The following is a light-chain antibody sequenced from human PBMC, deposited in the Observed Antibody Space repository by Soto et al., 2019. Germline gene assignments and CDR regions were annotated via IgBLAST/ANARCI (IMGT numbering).Light chain of an antibody. Sequence: EIVLTQSPGTLSLSPGERATLSCRASQSVSSSYLAWYQQIPGQAPRLLIYAPSKRATGIPARFSGSGSGTDFTLTINRLEPEDFAVYYCQQYGSSPITFGQGTRLE. J-gene: IGKJ5*01. CDR1: QSVSSSY. V-gene: IGKV3-20*01. CDR2: APS. CDR3: QQYGSSPIT.